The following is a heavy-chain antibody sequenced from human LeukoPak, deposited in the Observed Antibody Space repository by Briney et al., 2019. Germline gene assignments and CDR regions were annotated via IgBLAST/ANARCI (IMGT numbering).Heavy chain of an antibody. CDR2: INHSGST. CDR1: GGSFSGYY. V-gene: IGHV4-34*01. Sequence: SETLSLTCAVYGGSFSGYYCSWIRQPPRKGLEWIGEINHSGSTTYNPSLKSRVTISVDTSKNQFSLKLSSVTAADTAVYYCARGSSGGSCYRLWGQGTLVTVSS. CDR3: ARGSSGGSCYRL. J-gene: IGHJ4*02. D-gene: IGHD2-15*01.